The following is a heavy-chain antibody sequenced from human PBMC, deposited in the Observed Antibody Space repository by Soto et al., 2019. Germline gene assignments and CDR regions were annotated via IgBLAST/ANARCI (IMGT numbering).Heavy chain of an antibody. CDR1: GGSISSYY. J-gene: IGHJ6*03. Sequence: SETLSLTCTVSGGSISSYYWSWIRQPPGKGLEWIGYIYYSGSTNYNPSLKSRATISVDTSKNQFSLKLSSVTAADTAVYYCARGAKYYDFWSGTYYYYLDVWGKATTVTVSS. D-gene: IGHD3-3*01. CDR2: IYYSGST. V-gene: IGHV4-59*01. CDR3: ARGAKYYDFWSGTYYYYLDV.